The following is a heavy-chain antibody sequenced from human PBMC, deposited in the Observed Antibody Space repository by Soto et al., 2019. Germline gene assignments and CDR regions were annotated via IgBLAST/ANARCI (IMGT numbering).Heavy chain of an antibody. CDR2: IYYSGST. V-gene: IGHV4-59*01. J-gene: IGHJ4*02. CDR3: ARVHGYGGYDLVYYFDY. CDR1: GGSISSYY. D-gene: IGHD5-12*01. Sequence: SETLSLTCTVSGGSISSYYWSWIRQPPGKGLEWIGYIYYSGSTNYNPSLKSRVTISVDTSKNQFSLKLSSVTAADTAVYYCARVHGYGGYDLVYYFDYWGQGTQVTVSS.